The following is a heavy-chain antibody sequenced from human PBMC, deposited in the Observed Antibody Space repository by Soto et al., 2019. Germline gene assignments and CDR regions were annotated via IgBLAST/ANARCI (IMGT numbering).Heavy chain of an antibody. CDR2: IKRDGSET. CDR1: GFSFGSYW. Sequence: EVQLVQSGGGLVQPGGSLRLSCAACGFSFGSYWMDWVRQAPGKGLQWVANIKRDGSETYYEDSVRGRFTISRDNAKKSLYLQMNSLRAEDTAMYFCARGASQWLVGDYWGQGALVTVAS. J-gene: IGHJ4*02. CDR3: ARGASQWLVGDY. V-gene: IGHV3-7*01. D-gene: IGHD6-19*01.